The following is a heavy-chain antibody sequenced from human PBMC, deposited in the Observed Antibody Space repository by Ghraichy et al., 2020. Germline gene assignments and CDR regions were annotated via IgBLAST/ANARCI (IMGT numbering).Heavy chain of an antibody. D-gene: IGHD3-16*01. Sequence: GESLNISCAASEFIFSSYTMNWVRQAPGKGLEWVSSITRSDYIYYADSLKGRFTISRDNAKNFVYLQMNSLRVEDTAVYYCARDLAPDSYYYGMDVWGQGTTVTVSS. J-gene: IGHJ6*02. CDR2: ITRSDYI. V-gene: IGHV3-21*01. CDR1: EFIFSSYT. CDR3: ARDLAPDSYYYGMDV.